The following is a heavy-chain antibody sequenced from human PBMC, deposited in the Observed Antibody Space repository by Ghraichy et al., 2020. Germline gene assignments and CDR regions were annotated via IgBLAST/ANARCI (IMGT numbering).Heavy chain of an antibody. CDR1: GFIFSDYG. CDR2: IWYDGSKK. D-gene: IGHD3-16*01. J-gene: IGHJ4*02. CDR3: ARTLDGGCDY. Sequence: GGSPRLSCAASGFIFSDYGMQWVRQAPGKGLEWVAVIWYDGSKKYYADSVKGRFTISRDSSNNTLFLQMNSLRVDDTAVYYCARTLDGGCDYWGQGTLVTVSS. V-gene: IGHV3-33*01.